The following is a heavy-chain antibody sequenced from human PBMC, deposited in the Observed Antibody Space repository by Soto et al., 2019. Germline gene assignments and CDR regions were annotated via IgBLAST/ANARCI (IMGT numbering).Heavy chain of an antibody. D-gene: IGHD2-2*01. CDR3: ARSQGSSTSLEIYYYYYYGMDV. Sequence: SVKVSCKASGGTFSSYAVSWVRQAPGQGLEWMGGIIPISGTANYAQKFQGRVTITADESTSTVYMGLSSLRSEDTAVYFCARSQGSSTSLEIYYYYYYGMDVWGQGTTLTVSS. V-gene: IGHV1-69*13. CDR2: IIPISGTA. CDR1: GGTFSSYA. J-gene: IGHJ6*02.